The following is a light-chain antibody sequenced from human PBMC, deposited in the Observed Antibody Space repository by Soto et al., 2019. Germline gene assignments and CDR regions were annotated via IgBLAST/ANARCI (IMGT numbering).Light chain of an antibody. Sequence: DIVMTQSPDSLAVSLGERATINCKSSQSVLYSSNNKNYLAWYQQKPGQPPKLLIYWASTRESGVPDRFSGSGSGTDFTLTSSSLQAEDVAVYYCHQYYRPPRTFGQGTKVEIK. V-gene: IGKV4-1*01. CDR1: QSVLYSSNNKNY. J-gene: IGKJ1*01. CDR3: HQYYRPPRT. CDR2: WAS.